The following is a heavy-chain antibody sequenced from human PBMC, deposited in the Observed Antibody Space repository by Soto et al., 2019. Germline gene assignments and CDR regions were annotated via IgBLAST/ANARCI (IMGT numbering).Heavy chain of an antibody. V-gene: IGHV2-5*02. J-gene: IGHJ4*02. CDR1: GFSLTTSGVG. Sequence: QITLKESGPTVVKPTETLTLTCTFSGFSLTTSGVGVGWVSQSPGKTPEWLALTYLDDDKRYSTSLKSRLTIPTDTSESLVVLSMANVDPADAASYSCAHRLLSTVFGVVTTTAIYFDFWGPGTPVVGSS. CDR2: TYLDDDK. CDR3: AHRLLSTVFGVVTTTAIYFDF. D-gene: IGHD3-3*01.